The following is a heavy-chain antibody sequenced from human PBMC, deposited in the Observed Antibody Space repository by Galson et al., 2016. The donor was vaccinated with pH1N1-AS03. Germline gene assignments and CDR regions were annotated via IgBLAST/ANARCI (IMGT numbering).Heavy chain of an antibody. CDR3: AKDRSSWPPGWGSVDS. J-gene: IGHJ4*02. Sequence: SLRLSCATSGFTFSSYGMTWVRQAPGKGLEWVSSISVTGGSTYYAASVQGRFTISRDHSKNTLYLQMSSLSAEDTAVYYCAKDRSSWPPGWGSVDSWGQGTLVTVSS. D-gene: IGHD6-13*01. CDR2: ISVTGGST. V-gene: IGHV3-23*01. CDR1: GFTFSSYG.